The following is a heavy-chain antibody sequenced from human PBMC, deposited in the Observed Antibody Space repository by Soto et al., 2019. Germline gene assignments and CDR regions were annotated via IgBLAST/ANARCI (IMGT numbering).Heavy chain of an antibody. J-gene: IGHJ5*02. D-gene: IGHD3-10*01. CDR3: TRGRSSGSYYP. V-gene: IGHV6-1*01. Sequence: SQTLSLTCAISGDSVSSNIAAWNWFRQSPSRGLEWLGRTYYRSKWSSDYAVSVKSRITINSDTSKNQFSLQLNSVTPEDTAVYFCTRGRSSGSYYPWGQGTLVTVSS. CDR1: GDSVSSNIAA. CDR2: TYYRSKWSS.